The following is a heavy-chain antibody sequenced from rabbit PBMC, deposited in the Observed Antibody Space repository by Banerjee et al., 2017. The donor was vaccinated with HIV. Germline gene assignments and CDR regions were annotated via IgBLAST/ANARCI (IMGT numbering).Heavy chain of an antibody. CDR1: GFSFSSGYD. J-gene: IGHJ4*01. D-gene: IGHD6-1*01. CDR3: ARLYAGYAGYGYAFEL. CDR2: IYAGSSGST. V-gene: IGHV1S40*01. Sequence: QSLEESGGDLVKPGASLTLTCTASGFSFSSGYDMCWVRQAPGKGLEWIASIYAGSSGSTYYASWAKGRFTISKTSSTTVTLQMTSLTAADTASYFCARLYAGYAGYGYAFELWGPGTLVT.